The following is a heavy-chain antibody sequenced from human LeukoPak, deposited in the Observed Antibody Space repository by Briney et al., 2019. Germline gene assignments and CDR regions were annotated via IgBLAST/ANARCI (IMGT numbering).Heavy chain of an antibody. CDR1: GFTFSSYG. CDR3: AKDPY. Sequence: GGSLRLSCAASGFTFSSYGMHWVRQAPGKGLEWVAVISYDGSNKYYADSVKGRFTISRDNSKNTLYLQVNSLRAEDTAVYYCAKDPYWGQGTLVTVSS. V-gene: IGHV3-30*18. J-gene: IGHJ4*02. CDR2: ISYDGSNK.